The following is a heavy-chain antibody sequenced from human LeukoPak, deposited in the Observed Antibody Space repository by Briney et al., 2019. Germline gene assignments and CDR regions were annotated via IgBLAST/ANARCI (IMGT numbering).Heavy chain of an antibody. V-gene: IGHV4-61*02. D-gene: IGHD3-10*01. J-gene: IGHJ4*02. CDR1: GGSISNGSYY. CDR2: IYTSGST. CDR3: ARDLGSGSYYGYFDY. Sequence: PSQTLSLTCTVSGGSISNGSYYWSWIRQPAGKGLEWIGRIYTSGSTNYNPSLKSRVTISVDTSKNQFSLKLSSVTAADTAVYYCARDLGSGSYYGYFDYWGQGTLVTVSS.